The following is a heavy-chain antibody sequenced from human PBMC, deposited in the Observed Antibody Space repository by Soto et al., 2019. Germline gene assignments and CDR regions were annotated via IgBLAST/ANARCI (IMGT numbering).Heavy chain of an antibody. Sequence: QVQLVESGGGVVQPGRSLRLSCAASGFTFSSYGMHWVRQAPGKGLEWAAVISYDGSNKYYADSVKGRFTISRDNSKNTLYLQMNSLRAEDTAVYYCAKDEAVAGKYYYYGMDVWGQGTTVTVSS. CDR1: GFTFSSYG. D-gene: IGHD6-19*01. J-gene: IGHJ6*02. CDR2: ISYDGSNK. CDR3: AKDEAVAGKYYYYGMDV. V-gene: IGHV3-30*18.